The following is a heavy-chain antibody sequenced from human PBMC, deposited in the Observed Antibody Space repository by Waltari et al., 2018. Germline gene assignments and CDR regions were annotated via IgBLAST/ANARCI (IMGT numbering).Heavy chain of an antibody. CDR2: ISGSGGST. V-gene: IGHV3-23*01. CDR3: AKGADGYNY. CDR1: GFTFHRYA. Sequence: EVQLLESGGGFVQPGGSVRLFCAAWGFTFHRYAQSWVRQAPGKGLEWVSAISGSGGSTYYADSVKGRFTISRDNSKNTLYLQMNSLRAEDTAVYYCAKGADGYNYWGQGTLVTVSS. J-gene: IGHJ4*02. D-gene: IGHD5-12*01.